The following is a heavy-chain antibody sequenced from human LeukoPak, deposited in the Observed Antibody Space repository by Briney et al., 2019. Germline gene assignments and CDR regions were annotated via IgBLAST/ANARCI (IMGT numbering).Heavy chain of an antibody. D-gene: IGHD3-22*01. J-gene: IGHJ1*01. CDR3: ARHSPYYYDSSGYPEYFQH. V-gene: IGHV4-39*01. CDR1: GGSISSSSYY. Sequence: SETLSLTCTVSGGSISSSSYYWGWIRQPPGKGLEWIGSIYYSGSTYYNPSLKSRVTISVDTSKNQFSLKLSSVTAADTAVYYCARHSPYYYDSSGYPEYFQHWGQGTLVTVSS. CDR2: IYYSGST.